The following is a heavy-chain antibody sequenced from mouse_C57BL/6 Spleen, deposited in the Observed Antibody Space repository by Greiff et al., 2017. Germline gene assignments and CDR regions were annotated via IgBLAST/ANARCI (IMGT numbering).Heavy chain of an antibody. Sequence: EVQLQQSGPELVKPGASVKMSCKASGYTFTDYNMHWVKQSHGKSHEWHGYINPNNGGTSYNQKFKGKATLTVNRSSSTAYMVLRRRTSEDSAVSYCARPRGTTAYFDYWGQGTTLTVSS. CDR1: GYTFTDYN. CDR3: ARPRGTTAYFDY. V-gene: IGHV1-22*01. CDR2: INPNNGGT. D-gene: IGHD1-2*01. J-gene: IGHJ2*01.